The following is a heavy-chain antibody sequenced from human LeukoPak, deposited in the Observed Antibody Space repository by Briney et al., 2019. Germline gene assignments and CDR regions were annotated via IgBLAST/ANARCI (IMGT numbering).Heavy chain of an antibody. V-gene: IGHV4-39*07. J-gene: IGHJ4*02. Sequence: PSETLSLTCTVSGGSISSSSYYWGWIRQPPGKGLEWIGSIYYSGSTYYNPSLKSRVTISVDTSKNQFSLKLSSVTAADTAVYYCARDIKASRGYYYDSSGYTDYWGQGTLVTVSS. D-gene: IGHD3-22*01. CDR2: IYYSGST. CDR1: GGSISSSSYY. CDR3: ARDIKASRGYYYDSSGYTDY.